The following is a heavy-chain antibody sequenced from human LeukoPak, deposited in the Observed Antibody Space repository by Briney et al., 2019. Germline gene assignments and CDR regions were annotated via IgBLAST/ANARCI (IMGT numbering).Heavy chain of an antibody. CDR3: AKDPRITIFGVVITYYFDY. D-gene: IGHD3-3*01. J-gene: IGHJ4*02. V-gene: IGHV3-23*01. CDR1: GFTFSSYA. CDR2: ISGSGGST. Sequence: GGSLRLSCAASGFTFSSYAMSWVRQAPGKGLEWVSAISGSGGSTYYADSVKGRFTISRDNSKNTLYLQMNSLRAEDTAVYYCAKDPRITIFGVVITYYFDYWGQGTLVTVSS.